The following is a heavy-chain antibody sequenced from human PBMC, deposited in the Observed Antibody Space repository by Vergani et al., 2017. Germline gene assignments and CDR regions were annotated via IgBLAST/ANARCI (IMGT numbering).Heavy chain of an antibody. CDR1: EYSFGNYW. V-gene: IGHV5-51*01. J-gene: IGHJ4*02. Sequence: EVELVQSGPEMSKPGESLKISCKGSEYSFGNYWIGWVRQMPGKGLEWMGIIYPADSDTRYSPSFQGQVTISADKSIRTAFLQWDSLKASDTALYYCARHTTYTDSWGQGTLVTVSS. CDR2: IYPADSDT. CDR3: ARHTTYTDS. D-gene: IGHD1-1*01.